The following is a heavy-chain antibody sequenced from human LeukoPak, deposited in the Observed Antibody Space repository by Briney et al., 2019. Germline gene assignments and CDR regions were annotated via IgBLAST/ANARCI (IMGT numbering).Heavy chain of an antibody. CDR1: GYTFSSYG. D-gene: IGHD1-1*01. CDR2: INPSGGST. Sequence: GASVKVSCKASGYTFSSYGISWVRQAPGQGLEWMGIINPSGGSTSYAQKFQGRVTMTRDTSTSTVYMELSSLRSEDTAVYYCARDTNDVRSYYFDYWGQGTLVTVSS. CDR3: ARDTNDVRSYYFDY. J-gene: IGHJ4*02. V-gene: IGHV1-46*03.